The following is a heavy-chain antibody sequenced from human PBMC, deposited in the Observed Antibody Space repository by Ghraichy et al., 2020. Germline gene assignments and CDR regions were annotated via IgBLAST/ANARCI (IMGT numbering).Heavy chain of an antibody. V-gene: IGHV4-34*01. J-gene: IGHJ4*02. CDR1: GGSFSGYY. CDR2: INHSGST. CDR3: VRALTGIIDY. Sequence: ETLSLTCAVYGGSFSGYYWSWIRQPPGKGLEWIGEINHSGSTNYNPSLKSRVTISVDTSKNQFSLKLSSVTAADTAVYYCVRALTGIIDYWGQGTLVTVSS. D-gene: IGHD3-9*01.